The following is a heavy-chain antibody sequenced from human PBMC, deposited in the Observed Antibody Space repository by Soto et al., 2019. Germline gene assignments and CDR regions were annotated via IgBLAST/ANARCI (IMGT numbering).Heavy chain of an antibody. D-gene: IGHD3-3*01. Sequence: GASVKVSCKASGGTFSSYGISWVRQAPGQGLEWMGWISAYNGNTNYAQKLQGRVTMTTDTSTSTAYMELRSLRSDDTAVYYCARHTIFGVVLAPSDPWGQGTLVTVSS. V-gene: IGHV1-18*01. CDR1: GGTFSSYG. CDR2: ISAYNGNT. J-gene: IGHJ5*02. CDR3: ARHTIFGVVLAPSDP.